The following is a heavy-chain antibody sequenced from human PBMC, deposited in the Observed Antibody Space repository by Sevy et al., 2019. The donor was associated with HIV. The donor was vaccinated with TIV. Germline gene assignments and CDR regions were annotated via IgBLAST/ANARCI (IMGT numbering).Heavy chain of an antibody. D-gene: IGHD6-19*01. CDR2: INAGNGNT. CDR3: ARGTYSSGCDY. Sequence: ASVKVSCKASGYTFTSYAMHWVRQAPGQRLEWMGWINAGNGNTKYSQKFQGRVTITRDTSASTAHMELSSLRSEDTAVYYCARGTYSSGCDYWGQGTLVTVSS. CDR1: GYTFTSYA. J-gene: IGHJ4*02. V-gene: IGHV1-3*01.